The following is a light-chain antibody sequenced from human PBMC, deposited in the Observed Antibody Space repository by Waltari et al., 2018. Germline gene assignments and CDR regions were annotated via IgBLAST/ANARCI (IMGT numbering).Light chain of an antibody. J-gene: IGKJ2*01. Sequence: DVVMTQSPLSLPVILGQPASISCSSSQSLLYRDGNTSLNWIQQRPGQSPRRLIYKVSNRDSGVPDRFSGSGAGSDFTLKISRVEAEDVGVYYCMQGTRWPGTSGQGTRLEIK. CDR3: MQGTRWPGT. V-gene: IGKV2-30*01. CDR2: KVS. CDR1: QSLLYRDGNTS.